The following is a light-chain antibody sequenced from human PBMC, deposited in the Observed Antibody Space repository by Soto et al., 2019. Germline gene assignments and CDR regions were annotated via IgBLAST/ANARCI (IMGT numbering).Light chain of an antibody. CDR2: WAS. V-gene: IGKV4-1*01. Sequence: GMSQSPESLAVSLGERATINCKSCQSVLYSSSNKNYLAWYQQKPGQPPKLLIYWASTRESGVPDRFSGSGSGTDFTLTISSLQAEDVAVYYCPHYSTPPRPFGQGSMV. CDR3: PHYSTPPRP. J-gene: IGKJ1*01. CDR1: QSVLYSSSNKNY.